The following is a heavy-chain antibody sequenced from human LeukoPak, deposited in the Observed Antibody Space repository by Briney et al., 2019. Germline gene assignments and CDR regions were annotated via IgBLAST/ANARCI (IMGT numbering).Heavy chain of an antibody. D-gene: IGHD3-3*01. CDR3: ARLRPAASYYDFWSGYFDAFDI. V-gene: IGHV4-34*01. CDR1: GGSFSGYY. J-gene: IGHJ3*02. CDR2: INHSGST. Sequence: KPSETLSLTCAVYGGSFSGYYWSWIRQPPGKGLEWIGEINHSGSTNYNPSLKSRVTISVDTSKNQFSLSLSSVTAADTAVYYCARLRPAASYYDFWSGYFDAFDIWGQGTMVTVSS.